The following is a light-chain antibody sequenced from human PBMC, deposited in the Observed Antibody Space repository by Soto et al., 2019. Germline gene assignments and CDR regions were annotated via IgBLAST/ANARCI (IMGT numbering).Light chain of an antibody. CDR2: TAS. Sequence: DIQMTQSPSSLSASVGDKVTITCRASQSIGIFLNWYQQKPGKAPQLLIYTASSLQSGVTSRFTASGSGTDFTLSICSLRPEDFATYYFQHSYNIVTFGGRTNVDIX. CDR3: QHSYNIVT. CDR1: QSIGIF. J-gene: IGKJ4*01. V-gene: IGKV1-39*01.